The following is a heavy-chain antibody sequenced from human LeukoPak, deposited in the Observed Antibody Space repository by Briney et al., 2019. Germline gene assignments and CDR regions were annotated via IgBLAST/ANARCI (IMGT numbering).Heavy chain of an antibody. D-gene: IGHD3-16*01. J-gene: IGHJ3*02. CDR1: GYTFTYRY. Sequence: GASVKVSCKASGYTFTYRYLHWVRQAPGQALEWIGWITPFNGNTNYAQKFQDRVTITRDRSMSTAYMELSSLRSEDTAMYYCATYLRSDAFDIWGQGTMVTVSS. CDR3: ATYLRSDAFDI. V-gene: IGHV1-45*02. CDR2: ITPFNGNT.